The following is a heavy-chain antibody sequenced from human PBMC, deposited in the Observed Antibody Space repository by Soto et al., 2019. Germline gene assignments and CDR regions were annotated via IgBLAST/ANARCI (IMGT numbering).Heavy chain of an antibody. D-gene: IGHD6-19*01. V-gene: IGHV3-23*01. CDR2: ISGSGGST. Sequence: GSLRLSCAASGFTFSSYAMSWVRQAPGKGLEWVSAISGSGGSTYYADSVKGRFTISRDNSKNTLYLQMNSLRAEDTAVYYCATDLPYSSGWPLDYWGQGTLVTVSS. CDR1: GFTFSSYA. J-gene: IGHJ4*02. CDR3: ATDLPYSSGWPLDY.